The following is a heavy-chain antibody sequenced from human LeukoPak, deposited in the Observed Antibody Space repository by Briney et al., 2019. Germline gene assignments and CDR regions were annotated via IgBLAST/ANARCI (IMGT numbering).Heavy chain of an antibody. Sequence: GGSLRLSCAASRFTFSTYSMNWVRQAPGKGLEWVSSISSYSNYINYAYSVKGRFTISRDNAKNSLYLQMNSLRAEDTAVYYCARSRTTVTKDALDYWGQGTLVTVSS. D-gene: IGHD4-17*01. J-gene: IGHJ4*02. CDR2: ISSYSNYI. CDR1: RFTFSTYS. V-gene: IGHV3-21*01. CDR3: ARSRTTVTKDALDY.